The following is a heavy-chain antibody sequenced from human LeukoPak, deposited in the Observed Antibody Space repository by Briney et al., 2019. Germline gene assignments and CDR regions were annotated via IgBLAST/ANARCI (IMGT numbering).Heavy chain of an antibody. CDR1: GGSISSYY. CDR2: IYTSGTT. D-gene: IGHD3-22*01. Sequence: SETLSLTCTVSGGSISSYYWSWIRQPAGKGLEWIGRIYTSGTTNYKPSLKSRVIMSVDTSKNQFSLKMRCVTAADTAVYYCARANYDGSDYLGQGTLVTVSS. CDR3: ARANYDGSDY. J-gene: IGHJ4*02. V-gene: IGHV4-4*07.